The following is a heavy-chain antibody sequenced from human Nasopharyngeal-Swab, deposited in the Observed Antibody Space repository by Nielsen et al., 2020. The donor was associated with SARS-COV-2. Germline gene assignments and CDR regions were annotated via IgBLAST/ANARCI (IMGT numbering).Heavy chain of an antibody. V-gene: IGHV1-3*01. Sequence: ASVKVSCKASGYTFTSYAMHWVRQAPGQRLEWMGWINAGNGNTKYSQKFQGRVTITRDTSASTAYMELSSLRSEDTAVYYCARGDEDSSGWYINGDYFDYWGQGTLVTVSS. D-gene: IGHD6-19*01. CDR3: ARGDEDSSGWYINGDYFDY. CDR1: GYTFTSYA. CDR2: INAGNGNT. J-gene: IGHJ4*02.